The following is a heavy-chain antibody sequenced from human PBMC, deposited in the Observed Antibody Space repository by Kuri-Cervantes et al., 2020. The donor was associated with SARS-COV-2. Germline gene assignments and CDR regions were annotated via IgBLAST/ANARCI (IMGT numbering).Heavy chain of an antibody. V-gene: IGHV3-30*03. CDR1: GFTFSSYG. CDR2: ISYDGSNK. CDR3: ARDNWFDP. Sequence: GESLKISCAASGFTFSSYGMHWVRQALGKGLEWVAVISYDGSNKYYADSVRGRFTISRDNSKNTLYLQMNSLRAEDTAVYYCARDNWFDPWGQGTLVTVSS. J-gene: IGHJ5*02.